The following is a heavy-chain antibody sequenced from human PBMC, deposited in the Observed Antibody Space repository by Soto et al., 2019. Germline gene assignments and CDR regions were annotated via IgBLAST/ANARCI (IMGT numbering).Heavy chain of an antibody. J-gene: IGHJ6*02. CDR2: IYYSGST. CDR3: ARDRSIRYYCSSTSCRGNGGMDV. V-gene: IGHV4-61*01. D-gene: IGHD2-2*01. CDR1: GGSVSSGSYY. Sequence: NPSETLSLTCTVSGGSVSSGSYYWSWIRQPPGKGLEWIGYIYYSGSTNYNPSLKSRVTISVDTSKNQFSLKLSSVTAADTAVYYCARDRSIRYYCSSTSCRGNGGMDVWGQGTTVTVSS.